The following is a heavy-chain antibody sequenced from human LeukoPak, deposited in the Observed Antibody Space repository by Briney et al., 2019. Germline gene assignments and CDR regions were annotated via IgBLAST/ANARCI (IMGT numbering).Heavy chain of an antibody. D-gene: IGHD3-10*01. J-gene: IGHJ6*02. CDR2: ITSAGAT. CDR1: GFTVSNNY. V-gene: IGHV3-66*01. CDR3: AGRESPGYYYGMDV. Sequence: GGSLRLSCAASGFTVSNNYMTWVRQAPGKGLDCVSVITSAGATYYADSVKGRFIISRDNSQNTLYLQMNSLRAEDTAVYYCAGRESPGYYYGMDVWGQGTTVTVSS.